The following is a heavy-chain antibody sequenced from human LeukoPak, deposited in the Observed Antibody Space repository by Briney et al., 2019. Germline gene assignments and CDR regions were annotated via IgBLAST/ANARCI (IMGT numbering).Heavy chain of an antibody. CDR3: AGRGKEATAYDH. CDR2: LHSDGTT. Sequence: GESLILSCAASGFTVSSSHMRWVRLAPGKGLEWVSLLHSDGTTYYAESVKGRFTISTDNSMNTLYLQMNSLRVEDTAVYYCAGRGKEATAYDHWGQGTLVTVSS. CDR1: GFTVSSSH. D-gene: IGHD1-1*01. V-gene: IGHV3-66*01. J-gene: IGHJ4*02.